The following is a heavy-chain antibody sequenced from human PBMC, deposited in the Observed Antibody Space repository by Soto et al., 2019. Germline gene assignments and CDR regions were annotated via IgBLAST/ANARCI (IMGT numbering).Heavy chain of an antibody. CDR2: INHSGST. CDR1: GGSFSSYH. Sequence: QVQLQQWGAGLLKPSETLSLTCAVYGGSFSSYHWTWIRQPPGKGLEWIGEINHSGSTSYNPSLESRVTISADTSKTQFSLKLTSVTAADTAVYYCARRESISSMITLGGVIPYWGQGTLVTVSS. J-gene: IGHJ4*02. V-gene: IGHV4-34*01. D-gene: IGHD3-16*01. CDR3: ARRESISSMITLGGVIPY.